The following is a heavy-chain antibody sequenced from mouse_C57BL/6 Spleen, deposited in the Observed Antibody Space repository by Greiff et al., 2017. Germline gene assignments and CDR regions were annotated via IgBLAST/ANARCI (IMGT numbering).Heavy chain of an antibody. CDR3: TTRDGSSYGYFDV. V-gene: IGHV14-1*01. Sequence: EVKLVESGAELVRPGASVKLSCTASGFNIKDYYMHWVKQRPEQGLEWIGRIDPEDGDTEYAPKFQGKATMTADTASNTAYLQLSSLTSEDTAVYYCTTRDGSSYGYFDVWGTGTTVTVSS. D-gene: IGHD1-1*01. CDR2: IDPEDGDT. CDR1: GFNIKDYY. J-gene: IGHJ1*03.